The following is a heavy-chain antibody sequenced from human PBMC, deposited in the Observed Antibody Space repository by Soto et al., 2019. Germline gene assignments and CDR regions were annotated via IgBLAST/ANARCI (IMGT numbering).Heavy chain of an antibody. J-gene: IGHJ6*02. CDR1: GFTISTYH. CDR3: TRDGRRGYDMDV. V-gene: IGHV3-48*02. D-gene: IGHD1-26*01. CDR2: ISTDLRAL. Sequence: WSLRLSCAASGFTISTYHLNWVRQAPGKGLEWVSYISTDLRALYYADSVRGRFTISRDNAKNSLYLQMTSLRDEDTGVYYCTRDGRRGYDMDVWGQGTTVTVSS.